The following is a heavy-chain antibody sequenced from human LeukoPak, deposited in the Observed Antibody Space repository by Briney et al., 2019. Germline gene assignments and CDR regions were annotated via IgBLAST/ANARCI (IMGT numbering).Heavy chain of an antibody. CDR3: VIGYYYHY. V-gene: IGHV4-34*01. J-gene: IGHJ4*02. Sequence: SQTLSLTCAVYGGSFSGYYWSWIRQPPGKGLEWIGEINHSGSTNYNPSLKSRVTISVDTSKNQFSLKLSSVTAADTAVYYCVIGYYYHYWGQGTLVTVSS. CDR1: GGSFSGYY. CDR2: INHSGST.